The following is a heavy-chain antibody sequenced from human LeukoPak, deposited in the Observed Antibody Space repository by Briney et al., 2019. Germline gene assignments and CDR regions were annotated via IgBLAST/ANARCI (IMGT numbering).Heavy chain of an antibody. Sequence: ASVKVSCKASGGTFSSYAISWVRQAPGQGLEWMGGIIPIFGTANYAQKFQGRVTITADESTSTAYMELSSLRSEDTAVYYCARVGTRWNGTYYMDVWGKGTTVTVSS. D-gene: IGHD1-1*01. CDR1: GGTFSSYA. V-gene: IGHV1-69*13. CDR2: IIPIFGTA. CDR3: ARVGTRWNGTYYMDV. J-gene: IGHJ6*03.